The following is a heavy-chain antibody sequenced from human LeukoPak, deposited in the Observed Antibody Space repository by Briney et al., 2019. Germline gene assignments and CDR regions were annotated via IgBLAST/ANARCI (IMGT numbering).Heavy chain of an antibody. D-gene: IGHD3-22*01. J-gene: IGHJ3*02. CDR1: GGSVSSYY. CDR2: IYDSGST. V-gene: IGHV4-59*02. Sequence: SETLSLTCTVSGGSVSSYYWSWIRLPPGQGLEWIGYIYDSGSTNYNPSLKSRVTISVDTSKNQFSLKLSSVTAADTAVYYCACLTTADAFDIWGQGTMVTVSS. CDR3: ACLTTADAFDI.